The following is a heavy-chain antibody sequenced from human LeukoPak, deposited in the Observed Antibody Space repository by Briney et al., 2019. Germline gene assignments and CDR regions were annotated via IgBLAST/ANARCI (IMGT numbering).Heavy chain of an antibody. V-gene: IGHV1-2*02. Sequence: ASVKVSCKASGYSFTTYYMHWVRQAPGQGLEWMGWINPNSGGTNYAQKFQGRVTMTRDTSISTAYMELSRLRSDDTAVYYCARGANDYGDYEGYFDYWGQGTLVTVSS. CDR3: ARGANDYGDYEGYFDY. D-gene: IGHD4-17*01. CDR2: INPNSGGT. J-gene: IGHJ4*02. CDR1: GYSFTTYY.